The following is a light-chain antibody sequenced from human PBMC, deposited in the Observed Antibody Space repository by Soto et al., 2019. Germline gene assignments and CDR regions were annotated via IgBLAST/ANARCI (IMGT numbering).Light chain of an antibody. CDR3: QQRSKWPWT. V-gene: IGKV3-11*01. Sequence: EIVLTQSPATLSLSPGERATLSCRTSQSVSTYLTWYQQRPGQAPRLLIYDAFKKPTDIPARFSGSGSGTDFTLTISSLESEDFAIYYCQQRSKWPWTFGQGTNIEVK. J-gene: IGKJ1*01. CDR2: DAF. CDR1: QSVSTY.